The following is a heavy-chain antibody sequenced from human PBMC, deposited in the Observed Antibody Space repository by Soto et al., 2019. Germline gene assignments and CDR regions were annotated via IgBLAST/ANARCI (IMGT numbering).Heavy chain of an antibody. CDR2: ISYDGSNK. Sequence: VQLVESGGGLVQPGGSLRLSCAASGFTFSSYGMHWVRQAPGKGLEWVAVISYDGSNKYYADSVKGRFTISRDNSKNTLYLQMNSLRAEDTAVYYCAKSKAAAGSHSYYYGMDVWGQGTTVTVSS. J-gene: IGHJ6*02. V-gene: IGHV3-30*18. D-gene: IGHD6-13*01. CDR1: GFTFSSYG. CDR3: AKSKAAAGSHSYYYGMDV.